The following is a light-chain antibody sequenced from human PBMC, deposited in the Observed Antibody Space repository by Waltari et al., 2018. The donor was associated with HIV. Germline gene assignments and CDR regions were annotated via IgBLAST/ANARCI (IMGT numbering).Light chain of an antibody. CDR1: SSDVGGYNY. Sequence: QSALTQPASVSGSPGQSITISCTGTSSDVGGYNYVSWYQQYPDKAPKLLIYEFTNRPSCISVRFSGSKSGDTASLTICGLQAEDEAHYYCCSYTRNTTRIFGGGTHLTVL. J-gene: IGLJ2*01. CDR2: EFT. V-gene: IGLV2-14*01. CDR3: CSYTRNTTRI.